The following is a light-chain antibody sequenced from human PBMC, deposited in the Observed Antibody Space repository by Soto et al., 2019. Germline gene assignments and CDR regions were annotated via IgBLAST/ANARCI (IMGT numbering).Light chain of an antibody. V-gene: IGKV3-20*01. CDR1: QSIGSDS. J-gene: IGKJ1*01. Sequence: EIVLTQSPGTLSLSPGQRATLSCRASQSIGSDSLAWYQQKPGQAPRLLIYDTSTRATGIPDRFGGSGSGTDFSLTLSRLEPAYFALYSFQQSGSSLLTVGEGTKVVIK. CDR3: QQSGSSLLT. CDR2: DTS.